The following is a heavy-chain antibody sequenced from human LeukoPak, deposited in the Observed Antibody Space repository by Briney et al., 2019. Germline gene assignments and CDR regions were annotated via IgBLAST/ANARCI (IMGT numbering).Heavy chain of an antibody. D-gene: IGHD7-27*01. J-gene: IGHJ6*02. CDR3: ATRGYPGEHYGMDV. CDR1: GGTFSSYA. CDR2: IIPIFGIA. V-gene: IGHV1-69*10. Sequence: VKVSCKASGGTFSSYAISWVRQAPGQGLEWMGRIIPIFGIANYAQKFQGRVTITADKSTSAAYMELSSLRSEDTAVYYCATRGYPGEHYGMDVWGQGTTVTVSS.